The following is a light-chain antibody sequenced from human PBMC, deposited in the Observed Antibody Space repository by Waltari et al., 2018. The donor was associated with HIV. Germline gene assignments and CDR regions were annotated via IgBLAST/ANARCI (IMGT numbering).Light chain of an antibody. J-gene: IGLJ2*01. Sequence: QSALTQPASVSGSPGQSITLSCTGTSSDVGGYTYVSWYQQHPGKAPKLMIYDVSTRPSGVSNRFSGSKSGNTASLTISGLQAEDEADYYCCSYAGSSTLVFGGGTKLTVL. CDR3: CSYAGSSTLV. CDR2: DVS. CDR1: SSDVGGYTY. V-gene: IGLV2-23*02.